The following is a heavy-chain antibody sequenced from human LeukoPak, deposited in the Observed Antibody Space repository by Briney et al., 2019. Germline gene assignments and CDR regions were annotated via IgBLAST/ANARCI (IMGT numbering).Heavy chain of an antibody. CDR2: VYYTGST. V-gene: IGHV4-59*01. CDR1: GVSISSSY. D-gene: IGHD3-22*01. J-gene: IGHJ3*02. CDR3: ARGFFDSRGVSNPFDI. Sequence: SETLSLTCTVSGVSISSSYWSWFRQPPGKGLEWIGYVYYTGSTNYSPSLESRVTISVDTSKNQLSLKVNSVTAADTAVYYCARGFFDSRGVSNPFDIWGQGTMVTVSS.